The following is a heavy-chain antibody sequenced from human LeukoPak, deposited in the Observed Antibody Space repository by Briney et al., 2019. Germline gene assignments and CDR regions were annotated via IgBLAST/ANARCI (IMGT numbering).Heavy chain of an antibody. CDR3: ARVPLRGDYDY. CDR2: IKQDGSEK. D-gene: IGHD4-17*01. V-gene: IGHV3-7*01. CDR1: GFTFSSYW. Sequence: GGSLRLSCAASGFTFSSYWMGWVRQAPGKGLEWVANIKQDGSEKYYVDSVKGRFTISRDNAKNSLYLQMNSLRAEDTAVYYCARVPLRGDYDYWGQGTLVTVSS. J-gene: IGHJ4*02.